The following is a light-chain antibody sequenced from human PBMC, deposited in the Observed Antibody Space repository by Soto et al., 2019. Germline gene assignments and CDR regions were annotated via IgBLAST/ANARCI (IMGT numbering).Light chain of an antibody. V-gene: IGKV3-11*01. J-gene: IGKJ4*01. CDR1: QSVSSY. Sequence: EMVRTQDPAPLAKSPGDRATPSCKDNQSVSSYLAWYQQKPGPAPRLLISDASNRATGIPARFSGSGSGTDFTLTISSLEPEDFAVYYCQQRSNWPRALTFGGGTEV. CDR2: DAS. CDR3: QQRSNWPRALT.